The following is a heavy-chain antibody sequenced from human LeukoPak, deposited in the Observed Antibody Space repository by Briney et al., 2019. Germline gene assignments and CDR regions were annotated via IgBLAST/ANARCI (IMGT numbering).Heavy chain of an antibody. D-gene: IGHD6-19*01. V-gene: IGHV4-59*01. Sequence: SETLSLTCTVSGGSISSYYWSWIRQPPGKGLEWIGYIYYGGSTNYNPSLKSRVTISVDTSKNQFSLKLSSVTAADTAVYYCARGFSGWRPYYFDYWGQGTLVTVSS. CDR3: ARGFSGWRPYYFDY. CDR2: IYYGGST. CDR1: GGSISSYY. J-gene: IGHJ4*02.